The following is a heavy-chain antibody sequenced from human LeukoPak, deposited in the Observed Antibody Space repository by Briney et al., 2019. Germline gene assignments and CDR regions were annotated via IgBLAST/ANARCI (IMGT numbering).Heavy chain of an antibody. D-gene: IGHD3-3*01. CDR1: GYTFTSYD. CDR2: MNPNSGNT. V-gene: IGHV1-8*01. CDR3: ARGEYYDFWSGLFDY. J-gene: IGHJ4*02. Sequence: ASVKVSCKASGYTFTSYDINWVRQATGQGLEWMGWMNPNSGNTGYAQKFQGRVTITADESTSTAYMELSSLRSEDTAVYYCARGEYYDFWSGLFDYWGQGTLVTVSS.